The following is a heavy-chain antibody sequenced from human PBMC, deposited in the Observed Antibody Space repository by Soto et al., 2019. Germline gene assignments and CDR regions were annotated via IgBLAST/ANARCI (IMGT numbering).Heavy chain of an antibody. V-gene: IGHV3-23*01. D-gene: IGHD3-3*01. CDR1: GFTFSSYG. CDR2: LSGSGGST. CDR3: AKGSGLYDFWSGTNYYYYYYGMDV. J-gene: IGHJ6*02. Sequence: PGGSLRISCAASGFTFSSYGVSWVRQATGTRLAWVSALSGSGGSTYYADSVKGRFTISSDNSKNTLYLQMNSLRAEDTAVYYCAKGSGLYDFWSGTNYYYYYYGMDVWGQGTTVTVSS.